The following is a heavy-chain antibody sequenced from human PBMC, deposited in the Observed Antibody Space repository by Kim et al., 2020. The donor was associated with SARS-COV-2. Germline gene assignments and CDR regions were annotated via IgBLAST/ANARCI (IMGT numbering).Heavy chain of an antibody. Sequence: GGSLRLSCAASGFTFSSYSMNWVRQAPGKGLEWVSSISSSSSYIYYADSVKGRFTISRYNAKNSLYLQMNSLRAEDTAVYYCARAFGDYYYYGMDVWGQGTTVTVSS. CDR3: ARAFGDYYYYGMDV. CDR1: GFTFSSYS. V-gene: IGHV3-21*01. D-gene: IGHD3-10*01. J-gene: IGHJ6*02. CDR2: ISSSSSYI.